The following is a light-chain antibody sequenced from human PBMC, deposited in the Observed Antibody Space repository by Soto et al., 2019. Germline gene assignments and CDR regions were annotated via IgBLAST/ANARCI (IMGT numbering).Light chain of an antibody. CDR2: DAS. V-gene: IGKV1-9*01. CDR3: QQYETFSGT. Sequence: DIQLTQSPPFMSAYVGDRVTITCRASQGISSYLAWYQQKPGEAPKLLIYDASALPRGVPSRFSGSGSGTKFTLTIASLQPDDFATYYCQQYETFSGTFGPGTKVDIK. CDR1: QGISSY. J-gene: IGKJ1*01.